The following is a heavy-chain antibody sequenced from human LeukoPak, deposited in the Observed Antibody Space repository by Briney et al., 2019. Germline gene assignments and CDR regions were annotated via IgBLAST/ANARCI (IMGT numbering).Heavy chain of an antibody. V-gene: IGHV1-2*02. D-gene: IGHD5-24*01. CDR3: ARLRNGYRDFDY. CDR2: INPNSGGT. J-gene: IGHJ4*02. CDR1: GYTISGYY. Sequence: GASVKVSCKASGYTISGYYMHWVRQAPGQGLEWMGWINPNSGGTKYAQKFQGRVTMTRDTSINTAYMELSWLRSDDTAVYYCARLRNGYRDFDYWGQGTLVTVSS.